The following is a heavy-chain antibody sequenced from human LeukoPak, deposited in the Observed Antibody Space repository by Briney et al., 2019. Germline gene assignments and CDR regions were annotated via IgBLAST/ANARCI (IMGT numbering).Heavy chain of an antibody. V-gene: IGHV1-69*06. J-gene: IGHJ4*02. CDR2: IIPIFGTA. CDR3: AKTGVKYYYDSSGYYPFDY. D-gene: IGHD3-22*01. CDR1: GGTFSSYA. Sequence: SVKVSCKASGGTFSSYAISWVRQAPGQGLEWMGGIIPIFGTANYAQKFQGRVTITADKSTSTAYMELSSLRSEDTAVYYCAKTGVKYYYDSSGYYPFDYWGQGTLVTVSS.